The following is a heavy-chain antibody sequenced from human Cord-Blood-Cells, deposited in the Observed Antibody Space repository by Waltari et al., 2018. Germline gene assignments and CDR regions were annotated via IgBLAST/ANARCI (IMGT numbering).Heavy chain of an antibody. J-gene: IGHJ3*02. CDR2: MNPNSGNT. D-gene: IGHD2-2*02. CDR1: GYTFTSYD. V-gene: IGHV1-8*03. Sequence: QVQLVQSGAEVKKPGASVKVSCKASGYTFTSYDINWVRPATGQGLEWMGWMNPNSGNTGYAQKFQGRVTITRNTSISTAYMELSSLRSEDTAVYYCARNIVVVPAAIRGDAFDIWGQGTMVTVSS. CDR3: ARNIVVVPAAIRGDAFDI.